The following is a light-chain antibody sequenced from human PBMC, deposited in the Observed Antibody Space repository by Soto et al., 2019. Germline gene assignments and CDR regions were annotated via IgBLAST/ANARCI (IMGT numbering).Light chain of an antibody. Sequence: QSALTQPPSASGSPGQSVTISCTGTSSDVGGYNYVSWYQQYPGKAPKLMIYEVHKRPSGVPDRFSGSKSGNTASLTVSGLQAEDEADYYCSSYGGRNSLVFGGGTKLTVL. CDR3: SSYGGRNSLV. CDR1: SSDVGGYNY. CDR2: EVH. J-gene: IGLJ3*02. V-gene: IGLV2-8*01.